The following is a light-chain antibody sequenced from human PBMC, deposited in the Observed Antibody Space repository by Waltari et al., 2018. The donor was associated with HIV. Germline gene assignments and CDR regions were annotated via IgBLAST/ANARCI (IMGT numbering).Light chain of an antibody. Sequence: QSALTQPPSVSGAPGQRVTISCTGNRSNIGAGYFVHCDQPLPGTAPKLLVYSDSKRAAGVPDRFSGSKSGTSASLVITGLQAEDEADYYCQSYDSSLRASVFGGGTKLTVL. CDR2: SDS. J-gene: IGLJ2*01. CDR3: QSYDSSLRASV. V-gene: IGLV1-40*01. CDR1: RSNIGAGYF.